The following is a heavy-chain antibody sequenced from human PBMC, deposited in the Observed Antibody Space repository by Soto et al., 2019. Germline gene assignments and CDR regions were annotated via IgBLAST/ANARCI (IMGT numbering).Heavy chain of an antibody. CDR3: AXXXXXXXXXXXXXV. Sequence: EVQLVESGGGLVQPGGSLRLSCEASGFTVSSSYMSWVRQAPGMGLECVSVIYSGSSTYYADSVKGRFTISRDNSKNTLYPQRNTLSAEDTAVDYXAXXXXXXXXXXXXXVXGQGTTVTVSS. V-gene: IGHV3-66*01. CDR2: IYSGSST. J-gene: IGHJ6*02. CDR1: GFTVSSSY.